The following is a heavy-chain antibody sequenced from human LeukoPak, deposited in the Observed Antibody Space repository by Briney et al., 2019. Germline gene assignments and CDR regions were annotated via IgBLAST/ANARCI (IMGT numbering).Heavy chain of an antibody. CDR3: ASARDAKVDY. V-gene: IGHV4-59*08. CDR1: GGSISSYY. D-gene: IGHD5-24*01. J-gene: IGHJ4*02. CDR2: IYYTGTT. Sequence: SETLSLTCTVSGGSISSYYWSWIRQPPGKGLEWIAYIYYTGTTNCNPSLKSRVTISMDTSKNQFSLKLSSVTAADTAVYYCASARDAKVDYWGQGTLVTVSS.